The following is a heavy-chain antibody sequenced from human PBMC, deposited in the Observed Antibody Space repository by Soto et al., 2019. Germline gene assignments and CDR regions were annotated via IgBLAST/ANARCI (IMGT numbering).Heavy chain of an antibody. CDR1: GGSISSHY. CDR2: IYYSGST. D-gene: IGHD3-10*01. J-gene: IGHJ5*02. V-gene: IGHV4-59*11. Sequence: PSETLSLTCTVSGGSISSHYWSWIRQPQGKGLEWIGYIYYSGSTNYNPSLKSRVTISVDTSKNQFSLKLSSVTAADTAVYYCARGRFYGSGSYSPNWFDPWGQGTLVTVSS. CDR3: ARGRFYGSGSYSPNWFDP.